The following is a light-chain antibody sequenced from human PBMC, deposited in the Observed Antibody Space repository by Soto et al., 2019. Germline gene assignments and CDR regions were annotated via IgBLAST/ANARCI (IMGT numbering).Light chain of an antibody. V-gene: IGLV1-40*01. Sequence: QSVLTQPPSVSGAPGQRVTISCTGSSSNIGAGYDVHWYQQLPGTAPKLLIYGNSNRPSGVPDRFSGSKSGTSASLAITGLQVEDVADYYGQSYASSPRVSVFGGGTKLTGL. CDR1: SSNIGAGYD. J-gene: IGLJ2*01. CDR2: GNS. CDR3: QSYASSPRVSV.